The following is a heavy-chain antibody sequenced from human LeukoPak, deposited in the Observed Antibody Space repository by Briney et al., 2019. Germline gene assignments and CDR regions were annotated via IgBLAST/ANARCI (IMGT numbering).Heavy chain of an antibody. CDR3: ARGLEYYDYVWGSYRYFEFDY. J-gene: IGHJ4*02. CDR1: GGSFSGYY. V-gene: IGHV4-34*01. CDR2: INHSGST. D-gene: IGHD3-16*02. Sequence: SETLSLTCAVYGGSFSGYYWSWIRQPPRKGLEWIGEINHSGSTNYNPSLKSRVTISVDTSKNQFSLKLSSVTAADTAVYYCARGLEYYDYVWGSYRYFEFDYWGQGTLVTVSS.